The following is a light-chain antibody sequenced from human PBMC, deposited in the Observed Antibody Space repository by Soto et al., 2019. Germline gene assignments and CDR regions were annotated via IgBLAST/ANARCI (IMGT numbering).Light chain of an antibody. V-gene: IGLV2-14*01. CDR3: TSYTSSSTPYV. Sequence: QCDLTKPASGSGFPGEGSSISYAENRREVGGFTYVSWYQQHPGKAPKLMIYDVSNRPSGVSNRFSGSKSGNTASLTISGLQAEDEADYYCTSYTSSSTPYVFGGGTKVTVL. CDR2: DVS. J-gene: IGLJ1*01. CDR1: RREVGGFTY.